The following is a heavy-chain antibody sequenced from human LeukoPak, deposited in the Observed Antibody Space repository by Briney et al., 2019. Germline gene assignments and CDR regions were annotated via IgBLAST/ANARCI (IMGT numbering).Heavy chain of an antibody. J-gene: IGHJ4*02. D-gene: IGHD6-13*01. Sequence: ASVKVSCKASGYTFTNYGISWVRQAPGQGLEWMGYISAYTGNTSYAQNLQGRLTMTTDTSTSTAYMELRSLRSDDTAFYYCARDSHIAGVAYYFDYWGQGTLVTVSS. CDR3: ARDSHIAGVAYYFDY. CDR2: ISAYTGNT. V-gene: IGHV1-18*01. CDR1: GYTFTNYG.